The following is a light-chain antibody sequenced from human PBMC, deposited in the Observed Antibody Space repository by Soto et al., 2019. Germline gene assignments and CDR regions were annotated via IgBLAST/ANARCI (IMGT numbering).Light chain of an antibody. V-gene: IGKV1-27*01. CDR2: AAS. Sequence: DIQMTQSPSSLSASVGDRVTITCRASQSISNYLAWYQQRPGKAPKLLIYAASTLQSGVPSRFSGSASGTDFIITISSLLPEDVATYCCQNLGSAPFTFGAGTKVDIK. CDR1: QSISNY. J-gene: IGKJ3*01. CDR3: QNLGSAPFT.